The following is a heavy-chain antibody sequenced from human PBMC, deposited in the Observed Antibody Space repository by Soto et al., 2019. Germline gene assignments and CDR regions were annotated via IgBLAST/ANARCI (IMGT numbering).Heavy chain of an antibody. Sequence: QLQLQESGPGLVKPSETLSLTCTVSGGSISSSSYYWGWIRQPPGKGLEWIGSIYYSGSTYYNPSLKGRVTISVDTSKNQFSLKLSSVTAADTAVYYCAIGVEYSYVFDYWGQGTLVTVSS. CDR3: AIGVEYSYVFDY. D-gene: IGHD5-18*01. CDR2: IYYSGST. CDR1: GGSISSSSYY. V-gene: IGHV4-39*01. J-gene: IGHJ4*02.